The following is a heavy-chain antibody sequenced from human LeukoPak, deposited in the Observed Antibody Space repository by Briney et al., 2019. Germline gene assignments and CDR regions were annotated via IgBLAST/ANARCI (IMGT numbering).Heavy chain of an antibody. D-gene: IGHD3-3*01. V-gene: IGHV3-7*03. CDR1: GFTFSGFW. CDR3: AKESTIFGVVIIPNWFDP. Sequence: GGSLRLSCAVSGFTFSGFWMSWSRQAPGKGLEWVASINSDGSEGYYADVVKGRFTISRDNAKNSLYLQINSLRAEDTAVYYCAKESTIFGVVIIPNWFDPWGQGTLVTVSS. J-gene: IGHJ5*02. CDR2: INSDGSEG.